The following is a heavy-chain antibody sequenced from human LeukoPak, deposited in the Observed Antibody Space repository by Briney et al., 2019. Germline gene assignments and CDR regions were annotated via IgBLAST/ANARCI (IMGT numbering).Heavy chain of an antibody. Sequence: ASVKVSCKASGGTFSSYAISWVRQAPGQGLEWMGWINPNSGGTNYAQKFQGRVTMTRDTSISTAYMELSRLRSDDTAVYYCARDSNWGEPDAFDIWGQGTMVTVSS. CDR1: GGTFSSYA. D-gene: IGHD7-27*01. CDR2: INPNSGGT. CDR3: ARDSNWGEPDAFDI. V-gene: IGHV1-2*02. J-gene: IGHJ3*02.